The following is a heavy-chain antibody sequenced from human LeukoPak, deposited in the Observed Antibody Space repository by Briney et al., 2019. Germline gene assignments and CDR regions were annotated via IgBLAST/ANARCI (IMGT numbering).Heavy chain of an antibody. CDR2: INPSGGST. J-gene: IGHJ4*02. CDR3: ARKPFGLGGLDY. D-gene: IGHD3-16*01. CDR1: GYTFTSYY. Sequence: ASVKVSCKASGYTFTSYYIHWVRLAPGQGLEWMGIINPSGGSTSYAQKFQARVTMTRDTSTRTVYMELSSLRSEDTAVYYCARKPFGLGGLDYWGQGTLVTVSS. V-gene: IGHV1-46*01.